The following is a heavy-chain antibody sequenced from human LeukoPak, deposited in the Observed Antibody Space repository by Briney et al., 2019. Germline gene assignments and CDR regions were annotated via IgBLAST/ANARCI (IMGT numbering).Heavy chain of an antibody. CDR1: GSTFSSYA. Sequence: PGGSLRLSCAASGSTFSSYAMSWVRQAPGKGLERVSAISGSGGSTYYADSVKGRFTISRDDSKNTLYLQMNSLRAEDTAVYYCAKGGPDIWGAFDIWGQGTMVTVSS. CDR2: ISGSGGST. D-gene: IGHD7-27*01. V-gene: IGHV3-23*01. J-gene: IGHJ3*02. CDR3: AKGGPDIWGAFDI.